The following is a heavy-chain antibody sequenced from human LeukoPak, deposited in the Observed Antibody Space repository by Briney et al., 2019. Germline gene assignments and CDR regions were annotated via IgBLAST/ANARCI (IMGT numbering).Heavy chain of an antibody. CDR1: GGSISSGGYY. D-gene: IGHD3-16*02. CDR3: ARVDYDYVWGSYRFSHNWFDP. CDR2: IYYSGST. V-gene: IGHV4-31*03. J-gene: IGHJ5*02. Sequence: SETLSLTCTVSGGSISSGGYYWSWIRQHPGKGLERIGYIYYSGSTYYNPSLKSRVTISVDTSKNQFSLKLSSVTAADTAVYYCARVDYDYVWGSYRFSHNWFDPWGQGTLVTVSS.